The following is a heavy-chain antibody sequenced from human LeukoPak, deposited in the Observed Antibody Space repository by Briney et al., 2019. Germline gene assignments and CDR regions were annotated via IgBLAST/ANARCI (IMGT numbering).Heavy chain of an antibody. CDR3: ARDYYYVSGNYYIYFDY. CDR2: INSNSNM. V-gene: IGHV3-21*01. CDR1: GFTISSYT. Sequence: PGRSLRLSCAASGFTISSYTMNWVRQAPGKGLEWVSSINSNSNMYYADPVKGRFTISRDNAKNSLHLQMNSLRAEDTAVYYCARDYYYVSGNYYIYFDYWGQGILVTVSS. D-gene: IGHD3-10*01. J-gene: IGHJ4*02.